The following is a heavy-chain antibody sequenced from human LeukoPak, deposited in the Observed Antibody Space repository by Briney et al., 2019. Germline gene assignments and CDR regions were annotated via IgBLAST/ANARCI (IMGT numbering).Heavy chain of an antibody. Sequence: SETLSLTCSVAGGSISSYYWSWIRQPPGKGLEWVGYIYYRGSTKYNPSLKSRVTISVDTSNNQFSLKLSSVTAADTAVYYCAAAAYGSGSYTVDYWGQGTLVTVSS. CDR2: IYYRGST. CDR1: GGSISSYY. CDR3: AAAAYGSGSYTVDY. J-gene: IGHJ4*02. V-gene: IGHV4-59*01. D-gene: IGHD3-10*01.